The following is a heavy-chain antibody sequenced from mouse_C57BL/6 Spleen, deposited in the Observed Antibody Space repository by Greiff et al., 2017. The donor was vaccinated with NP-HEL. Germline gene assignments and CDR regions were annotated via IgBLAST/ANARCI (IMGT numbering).Heavy chain of an antibody. J-gene: IGHJ1*03. Sequence: EVQGVESGGDLVKPGGSLKLSCAASGFTFSSYGMSWVRQTPDKRLEWVATISSGGSYTYYPDSVKGRFTISRDNAKNTLDLQMSSLKSEDTAMYYCARGTTVVARYFDVWGTGTTVTVSS. CDR2: ISSGGSYT. CDR3: ARGTTVVARYFDV. V-gene: IGHV5-6*01. D-gene: IGHD1-1*01. CDR1: GFTFSSYG.